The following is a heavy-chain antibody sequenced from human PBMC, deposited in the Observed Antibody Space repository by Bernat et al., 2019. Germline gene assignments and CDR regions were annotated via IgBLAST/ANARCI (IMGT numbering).Heavy chain of an antibody. J-gene: IGHJ4*02. V-gene: IGHV3-23*01. D-gene: IGHD3-10*01. CDR1: GFTFSSYA. CDR2: IRGSGGST. CDR3: AKDQGYSYGSGSYYPY. Sequence: EVQLLESGGGLVQPGGSLRLSCAASGFTFSSYAMSWVRQAPGKGLEWVSAIRGSGGSTYYADSVKGRFTISRDNSKSTLYLQMNSLRAEDTAVYYCAKDQGYSYGSGSYYPYWGQGTLVTVSS.